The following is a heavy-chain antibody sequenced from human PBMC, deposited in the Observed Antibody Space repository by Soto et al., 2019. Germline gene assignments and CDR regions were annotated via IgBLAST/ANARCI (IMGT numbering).Heavy chain of an antibody. J-gene: IGHJ4*02. V-gene: IGHV4-31*03. CDR1: GGSISSGGYY. CDR2: IYYSGST. D-gene: IGHD3-22*01. Sequence: SETLSLTCTVSGGSISSGGYYWSWIRQHPGKGLEWIGYIYYSGSTYYNPSLKSRVTISVDTSKNQFSLKLSSVTAADTAVYYCARGAMIVVAAFDYWGQGTLVTVSS. CDR3: ARGAMIVVAAFDY.